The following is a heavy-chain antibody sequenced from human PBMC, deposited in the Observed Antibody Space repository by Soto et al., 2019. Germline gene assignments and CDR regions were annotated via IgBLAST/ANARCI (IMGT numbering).Heavy chain of an antibody. Sequence: GASVKVSCKASGYTFTNSAMHWVRQAPGQRLEWMGWISGGNGNTKYSPKLQDRVTITRDTSASTAYMELNSLKTEDTAVYYCVRATYFSDSSGYTRCFDYWGQGTLVTVSS. V-gene: IGHV1-3*01. D-gene: IGHD3-22*01. CDR3: VRATYFSDSSGYTRCFDY. J-gene: IGHJ4*02. CDR2: ISGGNGNT. CDR1: GYTFTNSA.